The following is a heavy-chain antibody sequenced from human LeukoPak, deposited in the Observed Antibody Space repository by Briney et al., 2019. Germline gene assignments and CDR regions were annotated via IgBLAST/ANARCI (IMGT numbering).Heavy chain of an antibody. CDR2: IYYSGST. Sequence: SETLSLTCTVSGGSISRGDYYWSWIRQPPGKGLEWIGYIYYSGSTYYNPSLKSRVTISVDTSKNQFSLKLSSVTAADTAVYYCAGGDFYYYYGMDVWGQGTTVTV. V-gene: IGHV4-30-4*01. CDR3: AGGDFYYYYGMDV. D-gene: IGHD4-17*01. CDR1: GGSISRGDYY. J-gene: IGHJ6*02.